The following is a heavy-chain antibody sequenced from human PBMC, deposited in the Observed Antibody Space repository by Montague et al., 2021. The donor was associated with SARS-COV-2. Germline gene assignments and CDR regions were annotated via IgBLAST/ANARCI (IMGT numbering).Heavy chain of an antibody. D-gene: IGHD2/OR15-2a*01. V-gene: IGHV4-30-2*06. CDR2: IYESGST. CDR1: GVSISSGDYS. CDR3: ARKIIANAFDV. J-gene: IGHJ3*01. Sequence: LSLTCTVSGVSISSGDYSWNWIRQSPGKGLEWIGFIYESGSTLYNPSLKSRITMSVDRSKNQFSLRLNSVTAADTAVYYCARKIIANAFDVWGHGTTVTVSS.